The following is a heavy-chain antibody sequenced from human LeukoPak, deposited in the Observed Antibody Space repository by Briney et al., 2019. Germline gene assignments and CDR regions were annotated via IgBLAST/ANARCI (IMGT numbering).Heavy chain of an antibody. V-gene: IGHV3-21*01. D-gene: IGHD7-27*01. CDR3: ARGGSTGDTDY. J-gene: IGHJ4*02. CDR1: GFTFSSYS. Sequence: GGSLRLSCAASGFTFSSYSMNWVRQAPGKGLEWVSSISSSSSYIYYADSVKGRFTISRDNAKNSLYLQMNSLRAEDTAVYYCARGGSTGDTDYWGQGTLVTVSS. CDR2: ISSSSSYI.